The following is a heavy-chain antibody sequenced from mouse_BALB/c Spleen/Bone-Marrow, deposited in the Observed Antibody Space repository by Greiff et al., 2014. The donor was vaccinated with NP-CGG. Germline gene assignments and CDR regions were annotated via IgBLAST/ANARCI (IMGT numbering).Heavy chain of an antibody. CDR2: IYPGSGST. CDR3: ARFSQLGLLAY. CDR1: GYNFTSYW. V-gene: IGHV1-55*01. D-gene: IGHD3-1*01. J-gene: IGHJ3*01. Sequence: LVESGAELVKPGTSVKLSCKASGYNFTSYWLNWVKLWPGQGLEWIGDIYPGSGSTNYNEKFKSKPTLTEDKSSSKAYLQLNSLESKDSALYYCARFSQLGLLAYWGQGTLVTVSA.